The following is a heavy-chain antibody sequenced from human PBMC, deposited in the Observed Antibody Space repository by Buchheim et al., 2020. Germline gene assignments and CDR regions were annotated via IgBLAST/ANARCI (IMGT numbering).Heavy chain of an antibody. V-gene: IGHV3-30*04. Sequence: QVQLVESGGGVVQPGRSLRLSCAASGFTFSSYAMHWVRQAPGKGLEWVAVISYDGSNKYYADSVKGRFTISRAHSKNTLYLQMNSLRAEDTAVYYCAVSIAAAAAFDYWGQGTL. CDR2: ISYDGSNK. J-gene: IGHJ4*02. CDR1: GFTFSSYA. D-gene: IGHD6-13*01. CDR3: AVSIAAAAAFDY.